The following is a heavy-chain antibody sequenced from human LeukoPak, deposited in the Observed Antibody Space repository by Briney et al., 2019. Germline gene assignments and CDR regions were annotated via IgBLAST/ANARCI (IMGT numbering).Heavy chain of an antibody. CDR2: ISGSGGST. V-gene: IGHV3-23*01. J-gene: IGHJ4*02. Sequence: GGSLRLSCAASGFTFSSYAMSWVRQAPGRGLEWVSAISGSGGSTYYADSVKGRFTISRDNAKNSLYLQMNSLRAEDAAVYYCASIVVIHYWGQGTLVTVSS. CDR3: ASIVVIHY. D-gene: IGHD3-22*01. CDR1: GFTFSSYA.